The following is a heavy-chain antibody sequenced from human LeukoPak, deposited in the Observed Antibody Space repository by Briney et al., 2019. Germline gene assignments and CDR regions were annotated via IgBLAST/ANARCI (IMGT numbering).Heavy chain of an antibody. Sequence: SETLSLTCTVSGGSISSYYWSWIRQPAGEGLEWIGEICSTGSTNYNHAPKSRVNLSVDRDKCQYSLMLNSETAADRGVYYCARYWGTLHAFDLWGQDTVDSVS. CDR3: ARYWGTLHAFDL. CDR1: GGSISSYY. V-gene: IGHV4-4*07. J-gene: IGHJ3*01. D-gene: IGHD3-16*01. CDR2: ICSTGST.